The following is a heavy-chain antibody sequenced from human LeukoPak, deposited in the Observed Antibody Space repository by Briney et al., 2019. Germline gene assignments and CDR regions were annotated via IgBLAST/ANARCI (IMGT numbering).Heavy chain of an antibody. J-gene: IGHJ4*02. CDR2: MLPIFGTA. Sequence: SVKVSCKASGGNFRNYGFHWVRQAPGQGLEWMGGMLPIFGTANYAQKFQGGVTITADESSNTASLDLSSLTSEDTAVYYCATDPNPYSSTSGYFDFWGRGTLVTVSS. CDR3: ATDPNPYSSTSGYFDF. CDR1: GGNFRNYG. V-gene: IGHV1-69*13. D-gene: IGHD6-13*01.